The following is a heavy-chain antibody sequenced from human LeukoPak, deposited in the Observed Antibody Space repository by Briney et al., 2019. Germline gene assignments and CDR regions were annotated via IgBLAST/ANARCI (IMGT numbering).Heavy chain of an antibody. CDR2: IREDGTEK. V-gene: IGHV3-7*01. CDR1: GFTFSGTW. CDR3: ARHVGISF. Sequence: GGSLRLSCAASGFTFSGTWMTWVRQAPGKGLEWVANIREDGTEKNYVDSVKGRFTISRDNAKNSLVLQMSNLRDDDTAIYYCARHVGISFWGPGTLVTVSS. J-gene: IGHJ4*02. D-gene: IGHD7-27*01.